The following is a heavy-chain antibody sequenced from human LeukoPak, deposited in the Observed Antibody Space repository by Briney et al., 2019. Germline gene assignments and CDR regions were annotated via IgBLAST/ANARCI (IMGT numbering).Heavy chain of an antibody. CDR3: AEYYYDSSGYYYFDY. D-gene: IGHD3-22*01. V-gene: IGHV4-59*08. Sequence: TETLSLTCTVSGGSISSYYWSWIRRPPGKGLEWIGYIYYSGSTNYNPSLKSRVTISVDTSKNQFSLKLSSVTAADTAVYYCAEYYYDSSGYYYFDYWGQGTLVTVSS. CDR1: GGSISSYY. J-gene: IGHJ4*02. CDR2: IYYSGST.